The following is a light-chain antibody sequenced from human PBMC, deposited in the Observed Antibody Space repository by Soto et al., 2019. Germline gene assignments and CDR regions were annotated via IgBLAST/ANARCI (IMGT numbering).Light chain of an antibody. CDR1: QSIRYY. V-gene: IGKV1-5*01. Sequence: DIQLTQSPPTLSASVGDRVTITCRASQSIRYYLAWYQQMPGKAPKLLIYGASSLQSGVPSRFSGSGSGTDFTLTISSLQPADFATYFCQHHNSYSQTFGQGTKVEIK. CDR3: QHHNSYSQT. J-gene: IGKJ1*01. CDR2: GAS.